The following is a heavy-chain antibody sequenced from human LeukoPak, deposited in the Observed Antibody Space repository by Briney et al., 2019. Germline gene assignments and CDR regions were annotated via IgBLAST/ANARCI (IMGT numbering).Heavy chain of an antibody. Sequence: GGSLRLSCAASGFTFSSYWMSWVRQAPGKGLEWVANIKQDGTEEYYVDSVKGRFTISRDNAKNSLYLQMNSLRADDTAVYYCARWEGNGHYFDYRGQGTLVTVSS. CDR1: GFTFSSYW. CDR2: IKQDGTEE. J-gene: IGHJ4*02. V-gene: IGHV3-7*01. D-gene: IGHD2-8*01. CDR3: ARWEGNGHYFDY.